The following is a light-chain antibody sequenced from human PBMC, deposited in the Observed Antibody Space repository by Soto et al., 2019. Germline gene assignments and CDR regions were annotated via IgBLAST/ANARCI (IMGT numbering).Light chain of an antibody. CDR2: AIS. J-gene: IGKJ2*01. V-gene: IGKV3-20*01. CDR1: QSISKY. CDR3: QQYETSPYN. Sequence: EVVLTQSPGTLSLSPGEKATLSCRASQSISKYLAWYHQKPGQSPRLLIYAISKRPGGIPDRFSGSGSGTDFTLTINRLEPEDFAVYFCQQYETSPYNFGQGTKLEIK.